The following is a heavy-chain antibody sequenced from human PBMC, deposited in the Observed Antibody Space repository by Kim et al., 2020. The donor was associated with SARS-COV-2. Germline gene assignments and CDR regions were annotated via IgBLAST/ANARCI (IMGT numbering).Heavy chain of an antibody. CDR2: IWYDGSNK. D-gene: IGHD1-7*01. CDR1: GFTFSSYG. CDR3: ARVSTGTTLWNWYFDL. Sequence: GGSLRLSCAASGFTFSSYGMHWVRQAPGKGLEWVAVIWYDGSNKYYADSVKGRFTISRDNSKNTLYLQMNSLRAEDTAVYYCARVSTGTTLWNWYFDLWGRGTLVTVSS. V-gene: IGHV3-33*01. J-gene: IGHJ2*01.